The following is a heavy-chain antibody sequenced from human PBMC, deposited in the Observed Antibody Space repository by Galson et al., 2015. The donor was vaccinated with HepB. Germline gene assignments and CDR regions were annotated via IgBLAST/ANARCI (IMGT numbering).Heavy chain of an antibody. CDR2: ISGNSGSI. CDR3: AKDSNPATYYDILTGYYTYYYYGMDV. V-gene: IGHV3-9*01. J-gene: IGHJ6*02. D-gene: IGHD3-9*01. Sequence: SLRLSCAASGFTFDDYAMHWVRQAPGKGLEWVSGISGNSGSIGYADSVKGRFTISRDNAKNSLYLQMNSLRAEDTALYYCAKDSNPATYYDILTGYYTYYYYGMDVWGQGTTVTVSS. CDR1: GFTFDDYA.